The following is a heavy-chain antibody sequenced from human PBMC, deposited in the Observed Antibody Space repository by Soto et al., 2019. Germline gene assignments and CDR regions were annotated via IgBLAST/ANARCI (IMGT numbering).Heavy chain of an antibody. CDR3: ATNYNWNYKANIDY. V-gene: IGHV1-69*13. Sequence: SVKVSCKASGGTFSSYAISWVRQAPGQGLEWMGGIIPIFGTANYAQKFQGRVTITADESTSTAYMELSSLRSEDTAVYYCATNYNWNYKANIDYWGQGTLVTVSS. CDR2: IIPIFGTA. CDR1: GGTFSSYA. J-gene: IGHJ4*02. D-gene: IGHD1-7*01.